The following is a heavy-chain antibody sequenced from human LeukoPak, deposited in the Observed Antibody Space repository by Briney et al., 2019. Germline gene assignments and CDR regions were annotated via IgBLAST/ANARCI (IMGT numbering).Heavy chain of an antibody. Sequence: PGGSLTLSCAPSGFTLTNYWMSWVRQAPGRGREWDGNIKQGAIERYYPGSVKGRFTISRENADNSLYLQVNSRRADDTALYYCAREGTTEFDAWGQGILVTVSS. D-gene: IGHD1-1*01. CDR3: AREGTTEFDA. CDR2: IKQGAIER. V-gene: IGHV3-7*01. J-gene: IGHJ4*02. CDR1: GFTLTNYW.